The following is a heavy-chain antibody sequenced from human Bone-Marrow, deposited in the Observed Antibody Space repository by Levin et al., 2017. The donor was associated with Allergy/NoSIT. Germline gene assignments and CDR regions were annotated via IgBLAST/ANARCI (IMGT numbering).Heavy chain of an antibody. V-gene: IGHV3-23*01. CDR1: GFTFSTSA. Sequence: GESLKISCAASGFTFSTSAMTWVRQAPGKGLEWVSAISGGGARTYYADSVKGRFTISRDNSKNTLSLQMNSLRADDTAVYYCAKGLTIFGGFDLWGQGTLVSVSS. CDR2: ISGGGART. J-gene: IGHJ4*02. CDR3: AKGLTIFGGFDL. D-gene: IGHD3-3*01.